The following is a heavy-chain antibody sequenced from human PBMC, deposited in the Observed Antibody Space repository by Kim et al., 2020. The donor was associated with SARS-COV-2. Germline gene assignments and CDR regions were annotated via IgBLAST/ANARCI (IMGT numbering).Heavy chain of an antibody. CDR1: GFTFSSYW. Sequence: GGSLRLSCAASGFTFSSYWMSWVRQAPGKGLEWVANIKQDGSEKYYVDSVKGRFTISRDNAKNSLYLQMNSLRAEDTAVYYCAREGAYYDSSGYYLNWFDPWGQGTLVTVSS. V-gene: IGHV3-7*03. D-gene: IGHD3-22*01. CDR2: IKQDGSEK. CDR3: AREGAYYDSSGYYLNWFDP. J-gene: IGHJ5*02.